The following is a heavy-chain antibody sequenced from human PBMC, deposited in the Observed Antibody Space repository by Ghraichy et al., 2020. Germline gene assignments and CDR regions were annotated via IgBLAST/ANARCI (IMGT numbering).Heavy chain of an antibody. CDR3: ARAASITIFGVVKYYYYYMDV. CDR1: GGSISSYY. J-gene: IGHJ6*03. CDR2: IYYSGST. D-gene: IGHD3-3*01. V-gene: IGHV4-59*01. Sequence: SETLSLTCTVSGGSISSYYWSWIRQPPGKGLEWIGYIYYSGSTNYNPSLKSRVTISVDTSKNQFSLKLSSVTAADTAVYYCARAASITIFGVVKYYYYYMDVWGKGTTVTVSS.